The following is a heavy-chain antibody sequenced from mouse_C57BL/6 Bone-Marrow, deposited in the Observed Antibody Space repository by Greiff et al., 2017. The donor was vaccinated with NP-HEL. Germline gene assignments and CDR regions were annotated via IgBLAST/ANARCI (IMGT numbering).Heavy chain of an antibody. CDR1: GFTFSNYW. Sequence: EVKLMESGGGLVQPGGSMKLSCVASGFTFSNYWMNWVRQSPEKGLEWVAQIRLKSDNYATHYAESVKGRFTISRDDSKSSVYLQMNNLRAEDTGIYYCTDYYGSSYVWYFDVWGTGTTVTVSS. CDR2: IRLKSDNYAT. J-gene: IGHJ1*03. D-gene: IGHD1-1*01. V-gene: IGHV6-3*01. CDR3: TDYYGSSYVWYFDV.